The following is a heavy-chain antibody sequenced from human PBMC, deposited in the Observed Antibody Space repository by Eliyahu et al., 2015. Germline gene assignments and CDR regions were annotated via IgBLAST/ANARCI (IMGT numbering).Heavy chain of an antibody. CDR3: ARWISAADQLLLFWFDY. D-gene: IGHD2-2*01. Sequence: QVQLVQSGAEVKKPGASVKVSCKASGYTFXSYGISWXRQAPGQGLEWMGWISAYNGNTNYAQKLQGRVTMTTDTSTSTAYMELRSLRSDDTAVYYCARWISAADQLLLFWFDYWGQGTLVTVSS. CDR1: GYTFXSYG. J-gene: IGHJ4*02. V-gene: IGHV1-18*04. CDR2: ISAYNGNT.